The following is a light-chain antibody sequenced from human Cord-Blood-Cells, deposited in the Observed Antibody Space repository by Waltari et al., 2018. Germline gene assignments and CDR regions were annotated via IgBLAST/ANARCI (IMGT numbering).Light chain of an antibody. J-gene: IGKJ2*01. CDR2: DAS. V-gene: IGKV1-5*01. Sequence: DIQMTQAPSTLPASVVVRVTITGRASQIISSWLAWYQQKPGKAPKLLIYDASSLASGVPSRFSGSGSGTEFTLTINSLQPDDFSTYYCQQYNSYSYTFGQGTKLEIK. CDR1: QIISSW. CDR3: QQYNSYSYT.